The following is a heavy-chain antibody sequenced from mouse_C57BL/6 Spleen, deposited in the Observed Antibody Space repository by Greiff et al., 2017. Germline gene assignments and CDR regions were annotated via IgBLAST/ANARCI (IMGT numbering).Heavy chain of an antibody. D-gene: IGHD2-1*01. CDR1: GFTFSSYG. CDR2: ISSGGSYT. Sequence: EVKLMESGGDLVKPGGSLKLSCAASGFTFSSYGMSWVRQTPDKRLEWVATISSGGSYTYYPDSVKGRFTISRDNAKNTLYLQMSSLKSEDTAMYYCARQRENYGNYWFAYWGQGTLVTVSA. CDR3: ARQRENYGNYWFAY. V-gene: IGHV5-6*01. J-gene: IGHJ3*01.